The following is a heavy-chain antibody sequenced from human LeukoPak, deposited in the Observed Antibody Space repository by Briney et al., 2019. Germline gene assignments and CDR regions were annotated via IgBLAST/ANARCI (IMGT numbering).Heavy chain of an antibody. CDR1: GLTFSSYD. CDR3: AREGGWNDFDY. CDR2: ISSSGSLI. D-gene: IGHD1-1*01. Sequence: GGSLRLSCEASGLTFSSYDMNWVRQAPGKGLEWVSYISSSGSLIHYADSVKGRFTFSRDNAGNSLYLQMNSLRADDTAIYYCAREGGWNDFDYWGQGTLVTVSS. J-gene: IGHJ4*02. V-gene: IGHV3-48*03.